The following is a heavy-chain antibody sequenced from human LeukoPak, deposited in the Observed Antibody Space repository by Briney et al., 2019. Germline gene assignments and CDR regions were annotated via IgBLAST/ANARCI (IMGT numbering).Heavy chain of an antibody. CDR3: AREIIRVGELSSFFDY. V-gene: IGHV4-39*07. CDR2: TYYSGST. D-gene: IGHD3-16*02. J-gene: IGHJ4*02. Sequence: SETLSLTCTVSGGSISSSSYYWGWIRQPPGKGLEGIGSTYYSGSTYYNPSLKSRVTISVDTSKNQFSLKLSSVTAADTAVYYCAREIIRVGELSSFFDYWGQGTLVTVSS. CDR1: GGSISSSSYY.